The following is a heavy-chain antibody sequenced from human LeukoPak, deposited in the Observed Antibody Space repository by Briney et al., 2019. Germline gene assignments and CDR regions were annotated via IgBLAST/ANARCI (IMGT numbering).Heavy chain of an antibody. CDR2: IYHSGST. Sequence: SETLSLTCTVSGGSISSYYWSWIRQPPGKGLEWIGYIYHSGSTYYNPSLKSRVTISVDRSKNQFSLKLSSVTAADTAVYYCARVSGYCSSTSCYDFDYWGQGTLVTVSS. V-gene: IGHV4-59*12. D-gene: IGHD2-2*01. CDR3: ARVSGYCSSTSCYDFDY. CDR1: GGSISSYY. J-gene: IGHJ4*02.